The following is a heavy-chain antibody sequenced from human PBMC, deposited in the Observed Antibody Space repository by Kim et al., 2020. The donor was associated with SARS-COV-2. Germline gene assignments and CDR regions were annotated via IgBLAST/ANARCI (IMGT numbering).Heavy chain of an antibody. CDR1: GFTFSDYK. D-gene: IGHD2-21*02. Sequence: GGSLRLSCAASGFTFSDYKMSWIRQAPGKGLEWVSYISSGSSSKSYADSVRGRFTVSRDNANNLLYLQMNSLRAEDTAVYFCAKTCGDDCYVWAFDIWC. V-gene: IGHV3-11*01. CDR2: ISSGSSSK. CDR3: AKTCGDDCYVWAFDI. J-gene: IGHJ3*02.